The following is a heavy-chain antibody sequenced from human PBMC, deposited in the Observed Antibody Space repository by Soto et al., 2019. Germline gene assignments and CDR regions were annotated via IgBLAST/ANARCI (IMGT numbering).Heavy chain of an antibody. Sequence: QLQLQESGPGLVKPSETLSLTCTVSGDSISNNTNYWGWIRQPPGKGLEWIVSIYSSGSTYYNPSLKNRVTISVVTSKSQFSLKLSSVTAADTAVYFCATRDTVTTYYFDNWGRGTLVTVSS. V-gene: IGHV4-39*01. D-gene: IGHD4-17*01. J-gene: IGHJ4*02. CDR2: IYSSGST. CDR3: ATRDTVTTYYFDN. CDR1: GDSISNNTNY.